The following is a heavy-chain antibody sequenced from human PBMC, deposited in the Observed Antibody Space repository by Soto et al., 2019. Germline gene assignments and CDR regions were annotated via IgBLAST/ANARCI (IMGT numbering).Heavy chain of an antibody. Sequence: PKISCKGSGYSFTSYWISWVRQMPGKGLEWMGRIDPSDSYTNYSPSFQGHVTISADQSISTAYLQWSSLKASDTAMYYCASRYCSSTSCPSYYGMAVWGQGTTVTVS. J-gene: IGHJ6*02. D-gene: IGHD2-2*01. CDR3: ASRYCSSTSCPSYYGMAV. CDR1: GYSFTSYW. CDR2: IDPSDSYT. V-gene: IGHV5-10-1*01.